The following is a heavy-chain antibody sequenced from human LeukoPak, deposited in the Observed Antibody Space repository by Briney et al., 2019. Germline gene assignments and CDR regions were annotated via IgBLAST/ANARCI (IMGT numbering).Heavy chain of an antibody. CDR1: GFTVSGSY. V-gene: IGHV3-53*01. J-gene: IGHJ4*02. Sequence: GGSLRLSCAGSGFTVSGSYLSWVRQPPGKGLEWVSIIYTSGGTYYADSVRGRFTISRDNSKNTLYLQMNSLRAEDTAVYYCARGGGNTRFDYWGQGTLVTVSS. CDR3: ARGGGNTRFDY. D-gene: IGHD3-10*01. CDR2: IYTSGGT.